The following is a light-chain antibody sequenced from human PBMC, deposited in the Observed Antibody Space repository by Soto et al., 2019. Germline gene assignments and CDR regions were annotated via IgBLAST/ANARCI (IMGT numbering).Light chain of an antibody. CDR1: QSISSSY. J-gene: IGKJ3*01. CDR2: GTS. Sequence: EIVLTQSPGTLSLSPGDTATLSCRASQSISSSYLAWYQQKPGQSPRLLIYGTSGRATGIPDRFIGSGSGTDFTLTISRLEPEDFAVYYCQQYVSSPFTFGPGTKLNSK. V-gene: IGKV3-20*01. CDR3: QQYVSSPFT.